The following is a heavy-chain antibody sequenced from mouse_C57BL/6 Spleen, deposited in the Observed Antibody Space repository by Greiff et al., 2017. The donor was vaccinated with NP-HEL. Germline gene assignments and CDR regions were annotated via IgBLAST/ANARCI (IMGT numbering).Heavy chain of an antibody. J-gene: IGHJ1*03. CDR2: IWTGGGT. Sequence: VHLVESGPGLVAPSQSLSITCTVSGFSLTSYAISWVRQPPGKGLEWLGVIWTGGGTNYNSALKSRLSISKDNSKSQVFLKMNSLQTDDTARYYCASHYYGSSYWYFDVWGTGTTVTVSS. V-gene: IGHV2-9-1*01. CDR1: GFSLTSYA. CDR3: ASHYYGSSYWYFDV. D-gene: IGHD1-1*01.